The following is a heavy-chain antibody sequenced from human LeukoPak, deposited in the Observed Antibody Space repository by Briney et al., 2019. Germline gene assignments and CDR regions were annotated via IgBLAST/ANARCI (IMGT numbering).Heavy chain of an antibody. D-gene: IGHD3-9*01. V-gene: IGHV3-30-3*01. J-gene: IGHJ3*02. CDR3: ARRDNYDILTGYTLPGAFDI. CDR1: GFTFSSYA. CDR2: ISYDGSNK. Sequence: GGSLRLSCAASGFTFSSYAMHWVRQAPGKGLEWVAVISYDGSNKYYADSVKGRFTISRDNSKNTLYLQMNSLRAEDTAMYYCARRDNYDILTGYTLPGAFDIWGQGTMVTVSS.